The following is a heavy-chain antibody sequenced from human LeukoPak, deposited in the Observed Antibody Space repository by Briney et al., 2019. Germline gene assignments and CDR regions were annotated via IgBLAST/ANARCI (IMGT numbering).Heavy chain of an antibody. CDR3: AREEVKSFDN. Sequence: GSLRTSCAASGFRLSGYWVNWVRQAPGKGLEWVANIKGDGSETSYVTSVRGRFTISRDNAKNSLYLQMNNLRVKDTAVYYCAREEVKSFDNWGQGTLVTVSS. CDR2: IKGDGSET. J-gene: IGHJ4*02. CDR1: GFRLSGYW. V-gene: IGHV3-7*03.